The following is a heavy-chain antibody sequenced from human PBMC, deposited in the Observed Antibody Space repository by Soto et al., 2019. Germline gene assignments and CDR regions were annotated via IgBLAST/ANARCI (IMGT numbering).Heavy chain of an antibody. V-gene: IGHV1-18*01. CDR2: ISAYNGNT. CDR1: GYTFTSYG. J-gene: IGHJ3*02. Sequence: ASVKVSCKASGYTFTSYGISWVRRAPGQGLEWMGWISAYNGNTNYAQKLQGRVTMTTDTSTSTAYMELRSLRSDDTAVYYCARDRWIAVANDAFDIWGQGTMVTVSS. D-gene: IGHD6-19*01. CDR3: ARDRWIAVANDAFDI.